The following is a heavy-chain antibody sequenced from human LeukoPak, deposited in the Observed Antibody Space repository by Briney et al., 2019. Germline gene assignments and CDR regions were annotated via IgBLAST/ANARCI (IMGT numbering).Heavy chain of an antibody. J-gene: IGHJ4*02. CDR3: AREIITPGHHCFDY. Sequence: PGGSLRLSCAASGFTLSDYWMHWVRQAPGKGLMWVSRMDSDGRFTTYADSVKGRFTISRDNAKNTLYLQINSLRAEDTAVYYCAREIITPGHHCFDYWGQGTLLTVSS. CDR1: GFTLSDYW. CDR2: MDSDGRFT. D-gene: IGHD1-14*01. V-gene: IGHV3-74*01.